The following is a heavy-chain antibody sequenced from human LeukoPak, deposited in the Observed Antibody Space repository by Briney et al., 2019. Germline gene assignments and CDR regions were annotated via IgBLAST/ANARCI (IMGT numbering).Heavy chain of an antibody. V-gene: IGHV3-23*01. CDR1: GFTFSSYA. CDR3: AKDIVGGTTSDY. Sequence: QTGGSLRLSCAASGFTFSSYAMSWVRQAPGKGLEWVSAISGSGGSTYYADSVKGRFTISRDNSKNTLYLQMNSLRAEDTAVYYCAKDIVGGTTSDYWGQGTLVTVFS. J-gene: IGHJ4*02. D-gene: IGHD1-26*01. CDR2: ISGSGGST.